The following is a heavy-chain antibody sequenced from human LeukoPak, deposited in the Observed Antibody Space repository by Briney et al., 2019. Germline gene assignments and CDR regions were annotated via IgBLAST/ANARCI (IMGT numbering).Heavy chain of an antibody. V-gene: IGHV1-2*06. CDR2: INPNSGGT. D-gene: IGHD6-19*01. CDR1: GYTFTGYY. Sequence: ASVKVSCKASGYTFTGYYMHWVRQAPGQGLEWMGRINPNSGGTNYAHKFQGRVTMTTDTSISTAYMELSRLRSDATAVYYCARDLRQWLVNFDYWGQGTLVTVSS. CDR3: ARDLRQWLVNFDY. J-gene: IGHJ4*02.